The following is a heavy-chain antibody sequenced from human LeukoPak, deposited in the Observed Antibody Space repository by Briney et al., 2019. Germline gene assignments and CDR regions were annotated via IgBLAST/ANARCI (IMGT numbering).Heavy chain of an antibody. CDR1: GFTFSTYG. V-gene: IGHV3-33*01. CDR2: IWSDGSSK. CDR3: ARLSSLEGILFGSEIVY. Sequence: PGGSLRLSCAASGFTFSTYGMHWVWQAPGKGVEWVAVIWSDGSSKHYADSVKGRFTISRDNSKNTLYLQMNSLRDEDTAVYYCARLSSLEGILFGSEIVYWLRGTLVTVSS. D-gene: IGHD2-15*01. J-gene: IGHJ4*02.